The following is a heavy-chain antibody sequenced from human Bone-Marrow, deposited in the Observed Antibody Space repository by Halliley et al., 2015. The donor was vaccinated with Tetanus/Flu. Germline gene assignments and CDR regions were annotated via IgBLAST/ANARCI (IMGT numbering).Heavy chain of an antibody. CDR3: AYYTTCGAAFYI. D-gene: IGHD3-3*01. Sequence: QLVQSGAEIKNRGASVEVSCKASGYTFTTCGISWLRQAPGQGPEWMGWTKTYNGDTNYAQQFQGSLTLTPDASTSTAYMELRSLRSNVSVVYYCAYYTTCGAAFYIWGQGTLVTLYS. CDR2: TKTYNGDT. J-gene: IGHJ3*02. CDR1: GYTFTTCG. V-gene: IGHV1-18*01.